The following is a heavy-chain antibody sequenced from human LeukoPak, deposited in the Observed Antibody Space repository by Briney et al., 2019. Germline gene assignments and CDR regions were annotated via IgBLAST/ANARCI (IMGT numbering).Heavy chain of an antibody. Sequence: SETLSLTCTVSGVSISSGGYYWSWIRQPPGKGLEWIGYIYHSGSTYYNPSLKSRVTISVDRSKNQFSLKLSSVTAADTAVYYCARNTPLGPFSSTGAFDIWGQGTMVTVSS. CDR1: GVSISSGGYY. J-gene: IGHJ3*02. CDR3: ARNTPLGPFSSTGAFDI. V-gene: IGHV4-30-2*01. D-gene: IGHD2-2*01. CDR2: IYHSGST.